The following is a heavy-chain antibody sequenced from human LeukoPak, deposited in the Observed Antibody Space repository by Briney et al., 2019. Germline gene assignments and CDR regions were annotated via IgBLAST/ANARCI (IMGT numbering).Heavy chain of an antibody. Sequence: AGGSLRLSCAASGFTFSSYAMSWVRQAPGKGLERVSAISGSGGSTYYADSVKGRFTISRDNSKNTLYLQMNSLRAEDTAVYYCAKDLNTFYDSSGYSLDAFDIWGQGTMVTVSS. CDR2: ISGSGGST. V-gene: IGHV3-23*01. CDR1: GFTFSSYA. J-gene: IGHJ3*02. CDR3: AKDLNTFYDSSGYSLDAFDI. D-gene: IGHD3-22*01.